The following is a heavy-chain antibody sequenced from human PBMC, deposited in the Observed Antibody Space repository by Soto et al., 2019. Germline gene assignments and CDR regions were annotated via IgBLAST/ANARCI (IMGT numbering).Heavy chain of an antibody. CDR2: INPSGGST. CDR3: ARGSPGPVDH. D-gene: IGHD3-10*01. J-gene: IGHJ4*02. CDR1: GYTFTTYY. Sequence: GASVKVSCKASGYTFTTYYMHWVRQAPGQGLEWMGIINPSGGSTSYPQEFQGRVTMTRDTSTSTVYMELRSLRSQDTAVYYCARGSPGPVDHWGQGTQVTVSS. V-gene: IGHV1-46*01.